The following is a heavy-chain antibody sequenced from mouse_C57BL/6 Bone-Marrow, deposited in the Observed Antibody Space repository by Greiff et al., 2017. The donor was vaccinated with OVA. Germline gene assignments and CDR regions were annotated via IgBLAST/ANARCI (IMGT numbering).Heavy chain of an antibody. J-gene: IGHJ3*01. CDR3: AREDDYDEFAY. CDR1: GYTFTSYW. Sequence: QVQLKQPGAELVKPGASVKLSCKASGYTFTSYWMHWVKQRPGRGLEWIGRIDPNSGGTKYNEKFKSKATLTVDKPSSTAYMQLSSLTSEDSAVYYCAREDDYDEFAYWGQGTLVTVSA. CDR2: IDPNSGGT. V-gene: IGHV1-72*01. D-gene: IGHD2-4*01.